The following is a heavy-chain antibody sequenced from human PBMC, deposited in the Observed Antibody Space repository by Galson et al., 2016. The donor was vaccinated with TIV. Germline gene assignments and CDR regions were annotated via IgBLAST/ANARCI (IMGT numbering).Heavy chain of an antibody. CDR2: ISAGGGNI. D-gene: IGHD5-18*01. J-gene: IGHJ6*02. Sequence: SLRLSCAASGFTFSNYAMSWVRQAPGKGLEWVTAISAGGGNIYYADSVKGRFTISRDNSKNTLYMQMNSLRAEDTALYYCTKDSRSDASMDYYYYSGMDVWGQGTAVTVSS. V-gene: IGHV3-23*01. CDR3: TKDSRSDASMDYYYYSGMDV. CDR1: GFTFSNYA.